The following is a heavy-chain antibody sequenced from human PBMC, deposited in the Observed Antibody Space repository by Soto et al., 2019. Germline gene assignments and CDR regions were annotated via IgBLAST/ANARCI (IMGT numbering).Heavy chain of an antibody. CDR3: AIDSGTFGDADS. D-gene: IGHD3-10*01. J-gene: IGHJ4*02. CDR2: IIPLLDVT. CDR1: GCTFSTYT. Sequence: QVQLVQSGAEVKKPGSSVKVSCKSSGCTFSTYTINWVRQAPGQGLEWMGRIIPLLDVTNNAQRFQGRVTITADKSTSTVYMELTSMTSQDTAVYYCAIDSGTFGDADSWGQGTLVTVSS. V-gene: IGHV1-69*08.